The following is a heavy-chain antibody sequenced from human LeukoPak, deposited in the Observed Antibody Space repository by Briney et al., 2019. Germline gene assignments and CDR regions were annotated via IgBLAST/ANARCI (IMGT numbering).Heavy chain of an antibody. J-gene: IGHJ6*02. CDR3: ATVSTTVVTIYYYYGMDV. Sequence: ASVKVSFKVSGYTLTELSMHWVRQAPGKGLEWMGGFDPEDGETIYAQKFQGRVTMTEDTSTETAYMELSSLRSEDTAVYYCATVSTTVVTIYYYYGMDVWGQGTTVTVSS. CDR1: GYTLTELS. CDR2: FDPEDGET. D-gene: IGHD4-23*01. V-gene: IGHV1-24*01.